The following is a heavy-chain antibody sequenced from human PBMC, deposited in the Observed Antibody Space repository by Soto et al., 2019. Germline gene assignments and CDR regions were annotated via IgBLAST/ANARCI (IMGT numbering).Heavy chain of an antibody. J-gene: IGHJ4*02. D-gene: IGHD6-13*01. CDR1: GFTFSNYG. CDR2: ISGSGGST. V-gene: IGHV3-23*01. Sequence: GGSLRLSCPASGFTFSNYGMSWVRQAPGKGLEWVSSISGSGGSTYYADSVKGRFTVSRDNSKNTLYLQMNSLRAEDTAVYYCAKDKVEYSSWYAPFDYWAQGTLVTLSS. CDR3: AKDKVEYSSWYAPFDY.